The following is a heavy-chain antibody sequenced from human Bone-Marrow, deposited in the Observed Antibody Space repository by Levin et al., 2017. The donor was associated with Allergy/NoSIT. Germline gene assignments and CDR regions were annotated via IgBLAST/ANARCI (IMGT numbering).Heavy chain of an antibody. Sequence: GSLRLSCVVSGDSISGSSWWTWVRPPPGTGLEWLAEIFPNGNSNYHSTLRSRLSISVDKSRNQEGMQLRSVTAADTAVSFCARVPTVLRGASDFWGQRILLPFSS. V-gene: IGHV4-4*01. CDR1: GDSISGSSW. CDR2: IFPNGNS. D-gene: IGHD1-26*01. CDR3: ARVPTVLRGASDF. J-gene: IGHJ4*02.